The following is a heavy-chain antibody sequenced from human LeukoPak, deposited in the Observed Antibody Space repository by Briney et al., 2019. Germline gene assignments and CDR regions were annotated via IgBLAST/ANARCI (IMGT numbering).Heavy chain of an antibody. D-gene: IGHD1-26*01. CDR2: ISGSGGST. CDR1: GFTFSSYA. Sequence: PGGSLRLSCAASGFTFSSYAMSWVRQAPGKGLEWVSAISGSGGSTYYADSVKGRFTISRDNSKNTLYLQMNSLKAEDTAVYYCAKDRSGNYYGTLDCWGPGTLVTVSS. V-gene: IGHV3-23*01. CDR3: AKDRSGNYYGTLDC. J-gene: IGHJ4*02.